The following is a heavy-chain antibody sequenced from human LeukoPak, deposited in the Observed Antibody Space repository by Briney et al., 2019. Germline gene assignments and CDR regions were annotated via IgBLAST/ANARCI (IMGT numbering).Heavy chain of an antibody. CDR3: ASGVGADIDY. J-gene: IGHJ4*02. CDR2: ISAYNGNT. D-gene: IGHD1-26*01. Sequence: ASVKVSCKASGYTFTSYGISWVRQAPGQGLEWMGWISAYNGNTNYAQKLQGRVTMTRDTSISTAYMELSRLRSDDTAVYYCASGVGADIDYWGQGTLVTVSS. V-gene: IGHV1-18*01. CDR1: GYTFTSYG.